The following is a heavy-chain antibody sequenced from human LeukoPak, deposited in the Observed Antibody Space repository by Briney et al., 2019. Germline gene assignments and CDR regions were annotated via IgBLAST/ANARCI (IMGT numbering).Heavy chain of an antibody. J-gene: IGHJ4*02. CDR3: ARVDTVSGILV. CDR2: IYEGGGR. D-gene: IGHD5-18*01. Sequence: GGSLRLSCAASEFTVSNSYMTWVRQAPGKGLEWVSVIYEGGGRYYGDSVKGRFTVSKDNFENTVYLQMNSLRADDTAVYYCARVDTVSGILVWGQGTLVTVSS. CDR1: EFTVSNSY. V-gene: IGHV3-53*01.